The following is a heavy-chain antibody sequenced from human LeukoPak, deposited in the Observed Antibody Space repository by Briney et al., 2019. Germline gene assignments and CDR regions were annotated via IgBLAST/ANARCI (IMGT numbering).Heavy chain of an antibody. D-gene: IGHD3-16*01. CDR1: GYTFTSYY. CDR3: ARRGLHDAFDI. J-gene: IGHJ3*02. Sequence: ASVKVSCKASGYTFTSYYMHWVRQAPGQGLEWMGIINPSGGSTSYAQKFQGRVTMTRDTSTSTVYMELSSLGSEDTAVYYCARRGLHDAFDIWGQGTMVTVSS. CDR2: INPSGGST. V-gene: IGHV1-46*01.